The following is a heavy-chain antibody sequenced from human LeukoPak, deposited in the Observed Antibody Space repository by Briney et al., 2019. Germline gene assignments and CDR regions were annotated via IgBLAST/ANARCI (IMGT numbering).Heavy chain of an antibody. CDR2: IIPMFETG. V-gene: IGHV1-69*05. CDR1: GGTFSSYT. D-gene: IGHD1-26*01. Sequence: ASVKVSCKASGGTFSSYTISWVRQAPGQGLEWMGGIIPMFETGKNAQKFQGRLSITTDESTTTAYMELSSLTSDDTAIYYCASKRVGATDQAVNMWGQGTMVTVSS. CDR3: ASKRVGATDQAVNM. J-gene: IGHJ3*02.